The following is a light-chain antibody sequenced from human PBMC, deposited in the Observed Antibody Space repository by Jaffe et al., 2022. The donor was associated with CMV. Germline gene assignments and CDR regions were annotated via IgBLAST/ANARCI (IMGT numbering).Light chain of an antibody. CDR1: NIANKN. Sequence: SYELTQPLSVSVALGQTAKITCGGNNIANKNVHWYQQKPGQAPVLVMYRDSNRPSGIPERFSASNSGNTATLTINSAQAGDEADYYCQVWASNTGVFGGGTKLTVL. CDR3: QVWASNTGV. CDR2: RDS. V-gene: IGLV3-9*01. J-gene: IGLJ3*02.